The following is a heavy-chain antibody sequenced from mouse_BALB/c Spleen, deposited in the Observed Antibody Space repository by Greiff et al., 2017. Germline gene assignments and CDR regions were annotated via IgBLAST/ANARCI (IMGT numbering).Heavy chain of an antibody. J-gene: IGHJ3*01. V-gene: IGHV5-6-4*01. CDR1: GFTFSSYT. Sequence: EVMLVESGGGLVKPGGSLKLSCAASGFTFSSYTMSWVRQTPEKRLEWVATISSGGSYTYYPDSVKGRFTISRDNAKNTLYLQMSSLKSEDTAMYYCTRDEGDNGYDVSWFAYWGQGTLVTVSA. CDR3: TRDEGDNGYDVSWFAY. D-gene: IGHD2-2*01. CDR2: ISSGGSYT.